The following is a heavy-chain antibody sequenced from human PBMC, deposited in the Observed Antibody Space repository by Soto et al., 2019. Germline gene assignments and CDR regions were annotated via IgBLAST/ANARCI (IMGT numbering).Heavy chain of an antibody. J-gene: IGHJ6*02. D-gene: IGHD3-3*01. CDR2: ISAYNGNT. V-gene: IGHV1-18*04. CDR1: GYTFTSYG. CDR3: ARALVDTICGVVIIRHYYYGMDV. Sequence: QVQLVQSGAEVKKPGASVKVSCKASGYTFTSYGISWVRQAPGQGLEWMGWISAYNGNTNYAQKLQGRVTMTTDTSTSNAYMELRRLRSDDTAVYYSARALVDTICGVVIIRHYYYGMDVWGQVTTVTVSS.